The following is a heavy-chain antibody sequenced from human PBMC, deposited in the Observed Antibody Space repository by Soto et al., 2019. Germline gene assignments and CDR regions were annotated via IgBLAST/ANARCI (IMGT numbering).Heavy chain of an antibody. CDR3: ASGAFDY. D-gene: IGHD1-26*01. Sequence: EVQLVESGGGLVKPGGSLRLSCAASGFTFSSYSMNCVRQAPGKVLEWVSSISSSSSYIYYADSVKGRFTISRDNAKNSLYLQMNRLRAEDTAVYYCASGAFDYWGQGTLVTVSS. J-gene: IGHJ4*02. CDR1: GFTFSSYS. V-gene: IGHV3-21*01. CDR2: ISSSSSYI.